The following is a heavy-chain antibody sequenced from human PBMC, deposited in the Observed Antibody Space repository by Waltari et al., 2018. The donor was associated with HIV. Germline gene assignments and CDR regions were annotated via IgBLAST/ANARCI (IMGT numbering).Heavy chain of an antibody. J-gene: IGHJ4*02. D-gene: IGHD2-8*01. V-gene: IGHV3-48*02. CDR1: GFTFSYHA. Sequence: EVQLVESGGGLVQPGGSLRLSLLAFGFTFSYHAMNWVRQAPGKGLEWISYISSNSSTIYHAESVKGRFTISRDNAKNSLYLQMNSLRDEDTAVYYCVRVGTSFDFWGQGTLVTVSS. CDR2: ISSNSSTI. CDR3: VRVGTSFDF.